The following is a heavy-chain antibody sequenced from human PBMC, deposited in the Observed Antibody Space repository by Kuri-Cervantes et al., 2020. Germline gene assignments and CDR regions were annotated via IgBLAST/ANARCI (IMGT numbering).Heavy chain of an antibody. D-gene: IGHD5-18*01. Sequence: SQTLSLTCAVYGGSFSGYCWSWIRQPPGKGLEWIGEINHSGSTNYNPSLKSRVTISVDTSKNQFSLKLSSVTAADTAVYYCAREPWIQLWLSAFDIWGQGTMVTVSS. CDR1: GGSFSGYC. CDR2: INHSGST. CDR3: AREPWIQLWLSAFDI. J-gene: IGHJ3*02. V-gene: IGHV4-34*01.